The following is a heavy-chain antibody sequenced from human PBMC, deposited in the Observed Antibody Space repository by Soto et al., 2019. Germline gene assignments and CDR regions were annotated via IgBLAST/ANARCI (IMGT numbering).Heavy chain of an antibody. Sequence: EVQLVETGGGLIQPGGSLRLSCEASGFTVSGNYMSWVRQAPGKGLEWGSVIYNGGGTYYADSVKGRFTISRDNSKNTLYLQMNSLRAEDTAVYYCVSTRGSSYDYWGQGTLVTVSS. J-gene: IGHJ4*02. CDR3: VSTRGSSYDY. CDR2: IYNGGGT. V-gene: IGHV3-53*02. CDR1: GFTVSGNY. D-gene: IGHD6-6*01.